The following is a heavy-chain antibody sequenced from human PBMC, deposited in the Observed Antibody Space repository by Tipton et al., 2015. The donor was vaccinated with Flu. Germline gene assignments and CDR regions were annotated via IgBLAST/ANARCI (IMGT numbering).Heavy chain of an antibody. Sequence: VQLVQSGAEVKKPGESLQISCKSSGYSFNNYWIGWVRQMPGKGLEWMGIIYPGDSDTRYSPSFQGRVTISADKSINTAHLQWSSLKASDTAMYYCARHRKNFYSDSSGRTQLDAFDIWGQGTMVTVSS. CDR2: IYPGDSDT. D-gene: IGHD3-22*01. V-gene: IGHV5-51*01. CDR1: GYSFNNYW. J-gene: IGHJ3*02. CDR3: ARHRKNFYSDSSGRTQLDAFDI.